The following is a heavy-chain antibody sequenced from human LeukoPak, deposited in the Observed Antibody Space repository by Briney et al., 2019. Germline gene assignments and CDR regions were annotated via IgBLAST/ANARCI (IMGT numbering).Heavy chain of an antibody. CDR2: IYYSGST. CDR3: AGSGPGELLPGDFSNYYYYGMDV. V-gene: IGHV4-39*07. CDR1: GGSISSSRYY. D-gene: IGHD1-26*01. J-gene: IGHJ6*02. Sequence: PSETLSLTCTVSGGSISSSRYYWGWIRQPPGKGLEWIGSIYYSGSTNYNPSLKSRVTISVDTSKNQFSLKLSSVTAADTAVYYCAGSGPGELLPGDFSNYYYYGMDVWGQGTTVTVSS.